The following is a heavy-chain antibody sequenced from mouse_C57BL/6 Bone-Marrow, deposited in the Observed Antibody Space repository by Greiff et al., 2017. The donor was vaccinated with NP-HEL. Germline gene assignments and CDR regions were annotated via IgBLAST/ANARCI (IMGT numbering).Heavy chain of an antibody. Sequence: EVKLVESGGGLVQPGGSLKLSCAASGFTFSDYGMAWVRQAPRKGPEWVAFISNLAYSIYYADTVTGRFTISRENAKNTLYLEMSSLRSEDTAMYYCARRGVSYPAWFAYWGQGTLVTVSA. CDR2: ISNLAYSI. CDR3: ARRGVSYPAWFAY. D-gene: IGHD6-2*01. J-gene: IGHJ3*01. V-gene: IGHV5-15*01. CDR1: GFTFSDYG.